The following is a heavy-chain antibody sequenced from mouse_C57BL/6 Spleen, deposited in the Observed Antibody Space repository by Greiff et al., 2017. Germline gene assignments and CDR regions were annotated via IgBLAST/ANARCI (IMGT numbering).Heavy chain of an antibody. V-gene: IGHV1-52*01. Sequence: QVQLQHPGAELVRPGSSVKLSCKASGYTFTSYWMHWVKQRPIQGLEWIGNIDPSDSETHYNQKFKDKATLTVDKSSSTAYMQLSSLTSEDSAVYYCARGGYYGSSPHYYAMDYWGQGTSVTVSS. CDR3: ARGGYYGSSPHYYAMDY. CDR2: IDPSDSET. CDR1: GYTFTSYW. J-gene: IGHJ4*01. D-gene: IGHD1-1*01.